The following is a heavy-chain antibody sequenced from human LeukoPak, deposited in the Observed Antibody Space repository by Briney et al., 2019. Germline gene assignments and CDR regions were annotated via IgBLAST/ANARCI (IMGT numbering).Heavy chain of an antibody. CDR1: GGSISSSSYY. D-gene: IGHD2-15*01. CDR3: ARHTSRYCSGGSCPILDYFDY. Sequence: LETLSLTCTVSGGSISSSSYYWGWIRQPPGKGLEWIGSIYYSGSTYYNPSLKSRVTISVDTSKNQFSLKLSSVTAADTAVYYCARHTSRYCSGGSCPILDYFDYWGQGTLVTVSS. V-gene: IGHV4-39*01. J-gene: IGHJ4*02. CDR2: IYYSGST.